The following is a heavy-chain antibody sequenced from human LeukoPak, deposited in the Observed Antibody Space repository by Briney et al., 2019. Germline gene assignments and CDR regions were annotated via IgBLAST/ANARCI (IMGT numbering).Heavy chain of an antibody. CDR2: IYYSGST. Sequence: SETLSLTCTVSGGSITSSSYSWAWFRQPPGKGLEWIGSIYYSGSTYYNPSLKSRVTISVDTSKNQFSLKLSSVTAADTAVYYCAGRAHSGSYYFDYWGQGTLVTVSS. CDR3: AGRAHSGSYYFDY. J-gene: IGHJ4*02. D-gene: IGHD1-26*01. V-gene: IGHV4-39*01. CDR1: GGSITSSSYS.